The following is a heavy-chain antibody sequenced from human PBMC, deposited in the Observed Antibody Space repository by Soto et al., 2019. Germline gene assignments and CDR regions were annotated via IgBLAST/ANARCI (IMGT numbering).Heavy chain of an antibody. CDR3: ALSDGSGSYYRT. J-gene: IGHJ5*02. V-gene: IGHV1-69*02. CDR1: GGTFSSYT. D-gene: IGHD3-10*01. Sequence: SVKVSCKASGGTFSSYTISWVRQAPGQGLEWMGRIIPILGIANYAQKFQGRVTITADKSTSTAYMELSSLRSEDTAVYYCALSDGSGSYYRTWGQGTLVTVSS. CDR2: IIPILGIA.